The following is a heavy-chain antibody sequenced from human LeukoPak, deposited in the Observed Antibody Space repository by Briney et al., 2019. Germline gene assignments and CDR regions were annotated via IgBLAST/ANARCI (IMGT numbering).Heavy chain of an antibody. Sequence: PGGSLRLSCAASGFTFSSYWMHWVRQAPGKGLVWVSRIKSDGSSTRYADSVKGRFTISRDNAKNTLWLQMNSLRAEDTAVYYCAKDRGYCSSSSCSDGMDVWGQGTTVTVSS. V-gene: IGHV3-74*01. CDR2: IKSDGSST. CDR3: AKDRGYCSSSSCSDGMDV. CDR1: GFTFSSYW. J-gene: IGHJ6*02. D-gene: IGHD2-2*01.